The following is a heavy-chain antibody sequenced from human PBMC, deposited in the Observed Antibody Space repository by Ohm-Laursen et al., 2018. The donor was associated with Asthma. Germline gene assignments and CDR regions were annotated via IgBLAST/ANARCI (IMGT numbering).Heavy chain of an antibody. D-gene: IGHD3-22*01. Sequence: SVKVSCKASGGTFSSYAISWVRQAPGQGLEWMGGIIPILRTANYAQNFRGRVTITADESTSTAYMDLSSLRSEDTAVYYCARGRYDSSDYDLYGLDVWGQGTTVTVSS. CDR1: GGTFSSYA. CDR3: ARGRYDSSDYDLYGLDV. CDR2: IIPILRTA. V-gene: IGHV1-69*13. J-gene: IGHJ6*02.